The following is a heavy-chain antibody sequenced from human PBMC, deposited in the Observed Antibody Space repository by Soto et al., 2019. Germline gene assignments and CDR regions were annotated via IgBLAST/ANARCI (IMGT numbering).Heavy chain of an antibody. V-gene: IGHV3-30*18. J-gene: IGHJ4*02. CDR2: VSFDGSHK. CDR1: GFTFSSYG. Sequence: QVQMVESGGGVVQPGRSLRLSCAASGFTFSSYGMHWVRQAPGKGLEWVALVSFDGSHKYYAESVKGRFTISRDNSKNTLYLQMNSLRVEDTAVYYCAKGLDSSSNYWGQGTLVTVSS. CDR3: AKGLDSSSNY. D-gene: IGHD6-6*01.